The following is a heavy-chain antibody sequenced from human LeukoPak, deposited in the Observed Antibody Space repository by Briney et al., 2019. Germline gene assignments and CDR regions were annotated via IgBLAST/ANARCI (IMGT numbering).Heavy chain of an antibody. CDR1: GYRFTSYW. V-gene: IGHV5-51*01. CDR3: ARHKDSSGYYRNAFDI. Sequence: GASLQISCKGSGYRFTSYWIGWVRQMPGKGLEWMGIIYPGDSDTRYSPSFQGQVTISADKSISTAYLQRSSLKALDTAMYYCARHKDSSGYYRNAFDIWGQGTMVTVSS. CDR2: IYPGDSDT. D-gene: IGHD3-22*01. J-gene: IGHJ3*02.